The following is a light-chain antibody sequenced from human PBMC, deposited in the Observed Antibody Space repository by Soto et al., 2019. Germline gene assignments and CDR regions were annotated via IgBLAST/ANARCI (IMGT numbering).Light chain of an antibody. CDR1: QTVERW. V-gene: IGKV1-5*01. CDR2: DVS. Sequence: DIHMTQSPSTLPASFGDRVTISFQASQTVERWLAWYQQKPGKAPKLLISDVSTLERGVPSRFSGSGSATEFTLTISGLQSDDFATYYCQQYKDHVWTFGQGTKVDIK. CDR3: QQYKDHVWT. J-gene: IGKJ1*01.